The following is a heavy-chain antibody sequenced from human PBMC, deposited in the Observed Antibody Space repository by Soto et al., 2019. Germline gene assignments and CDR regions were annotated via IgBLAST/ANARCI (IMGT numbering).Heavy chain of an antibody. J-gene: IGHJ3*02. D-gene: IGHD3-9*01. CDR1: GFTFSSYG. CDR3: AKDSPRYFYWLPDSGAFDI. Sequence: QVQLMESGGGVVQPGRSLRLSCAASGFTFSSYGMHWVRQAPGKGLEWVAVISYDGSNKYYADSVKGRFTISRDNSKNTLYLQMNSLRAEDTAVYYCAKDSPRYFYWLPDSGAFDIWGQGTMVTVSS. V-gene: IGHV3-30*18. CDR2: ISYDGSNK.